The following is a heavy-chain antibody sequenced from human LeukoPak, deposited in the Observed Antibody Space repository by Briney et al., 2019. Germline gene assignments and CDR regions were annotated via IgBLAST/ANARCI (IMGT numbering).Heavy chain of an antibody. J-gene: IGHJ4*02. CDR2: ISDSGGST. D-gene: IGHD3-22*01. CDR3: AKEMAYYYDSSGPLY. CDR1: GFTFSNYA. V-gene: IGHV3-23*01. Sequence: GGSLRLSCAASGFTFSNYAMSWVRQAPGKGLEWVSSISDSGGSTYYADSAKGRFTISRDNPKNTLYLQMNSLRAEDTAVYYCAKEMAYYYDSSGPLYWGQGTLVTVSS.